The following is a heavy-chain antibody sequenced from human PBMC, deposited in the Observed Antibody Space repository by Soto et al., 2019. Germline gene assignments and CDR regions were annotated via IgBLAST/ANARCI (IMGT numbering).Heavy chain of an antibody. Sequence: EVQLLESGGGLVQPGGSLRLSCEASGFTFSSYAMSWVRQAPGKGLEWVSAISGSGGSTYYADSVKGRFTISRDNSKNTLYLQMNSLRAEDTAVYYCAKDRSKHYYYYGMDVWGQGTTVTVSS. V-gene: IGHV3-23*01. CDR2: ISGSGGST. CDR1: GFTFSSYA. J-gene: IGHJ6*02. CDR3: AKDRSKHYYYYGMDV.